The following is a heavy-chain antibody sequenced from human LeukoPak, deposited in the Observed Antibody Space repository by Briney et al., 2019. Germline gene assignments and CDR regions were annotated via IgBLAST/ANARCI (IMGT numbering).Heavy chain of an antibody. J-gene: IGHJ4*02. Sequence: GGSLRLSCAASGFTFSSYGMHWVRQAPGKGLEWVAVISYDGSNKYYADSVKGRFTISRDNSKNTLYLQMNSLRAEDTAVYYCAKGYCSSTSCAFDYWGQGTLVTVSS. V-gene: IGHV3-30*18. CDR3: AKGYCSSTSCAFDY. CDR1: GFTFSSYG. D-gene: IGHD2-2*01. CDR2: ISYDGSNK.